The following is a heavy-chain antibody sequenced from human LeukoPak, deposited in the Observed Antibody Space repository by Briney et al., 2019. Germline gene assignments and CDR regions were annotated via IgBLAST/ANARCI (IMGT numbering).Heavy chain of an antibody. CDR2: INPNSGNT. CDR3: ARDLGPTMVRGVTKRRHYYYYYYMDV. Sequence: GASVKVSCKASGYTFTGYYMHWVRQAPGQGLEWMGWINPNSGNTGYAQKFQGKVTMTRNTSISTAYMELSSLRSEDTAVYYCARDLGPTMVRGVTKRRHYYYYYYMDVWGKGTTVTISS. CDR1: GYTFTGYY. J-gene: IGHJ6*03. V-gene: IGHV1-8*02. D-gene: IGHD3-10*01.